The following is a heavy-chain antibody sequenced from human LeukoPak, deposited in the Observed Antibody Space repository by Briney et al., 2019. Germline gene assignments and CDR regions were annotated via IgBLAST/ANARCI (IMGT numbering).Heavy chain of an antibody. Sequence: GGSLRLSCAASGFTFSSYAMYWVRQAPGKGLEWVSAISGSAGGTDYADSVEGRFTISRDNSKKKLYLEMNSLRAEDTAIYYCAKGGYGSGTYNWFDPWGQGTLVTVSS. J-gene: IGHJ5*02. CDR2: ISGSAGGT. V-gene: IGHV3-23*01. CDR1: GFTFSSYA. CDR3: AKGGYGSGTYNWFDP. D-gene: IGHD3-10*01.